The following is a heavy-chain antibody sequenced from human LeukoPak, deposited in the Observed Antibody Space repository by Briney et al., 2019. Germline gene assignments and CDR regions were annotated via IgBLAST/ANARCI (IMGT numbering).Heavy chain of an antibody. CDR3: ASGHFSGTYSSPFGY. CDR1: GGSISSSTYY. Sequence: SETLSLTCTVSGGSISSSTYYWGWFRQPPGKGLEWIAYINYSGNTYYDPSLKSRVTISVDTSRNQFSLKLNSVTVADTAVYFCASGHFSGTYSSPFGYWGQGTLVTVSS. CDR2: INYSGNT. J-gene: IGHJ4*02. V-gene: IGHV4-39*01. D-gene: IGHD1-26*01.